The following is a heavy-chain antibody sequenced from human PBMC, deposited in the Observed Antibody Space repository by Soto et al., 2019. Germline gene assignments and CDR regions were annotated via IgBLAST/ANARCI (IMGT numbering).Heavy chain of an antibody. CDR2: ISGRGGST. V-gene: IGHV3-23*01. CDR1: GFTFSSYA. D-gene: IGHD2-2*01. Sequence: AGGSLRLSCAASGFTFSSYAMSWVRQAPGEGLKWVSAISGRGGSTYYEDNVKGQFTISRDNVKNSLYLQMNSLRAEDTAVYYCAIWCVSTSCYIAYYYYGLDVWGQGTTVTVSS. CDR3: AIWCVSTSCYIAYYYYGLDV. J-gene: IGHJ6*02.